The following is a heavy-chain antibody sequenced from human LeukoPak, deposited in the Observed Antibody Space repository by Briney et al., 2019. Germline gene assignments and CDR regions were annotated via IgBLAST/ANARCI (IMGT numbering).Heavy chain of an antibody. J-gene: IGHJ4*02. CDR2: IKQDGSEK. Sequence: PVGSLRLSCAASGFTFSSYSMSWVRQAPGKGLEWVANIKQDGSEKYYVDSVKGRFTISRHNAKNSLYLQMNTLRAEDTAVYYCARDPAVIDYWGQGTLVTVPS. CDR1: GFTFSSYS. D-gene: IGHD3-22*01. V-gene: IGHV3-7*01. CDR3: ARDPAVIDY.